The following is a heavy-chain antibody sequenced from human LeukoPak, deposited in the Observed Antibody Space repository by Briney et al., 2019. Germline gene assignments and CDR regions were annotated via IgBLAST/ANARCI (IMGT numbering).Heavy chain of an antibody. CDR3: AKDRVVVLAAIPLYYMDV. V-gene: IGHV3-30-3*01. Sequence: PGRSLRLSCAASGFTFSSYAMHWVREAPGKGLEWGAVISYEGSNKYYADSVKGRFTISRDNSKNTLSLQMNSLRAEDTAVYYCAKDRVVVLAAIPLYYMDVWGKGTTVTVSS. CDR2: ISYEGSNK. J-gene: IGHJ6*03. D-gene: IGHD2-2*02. CDR1: GFTFSSYA.